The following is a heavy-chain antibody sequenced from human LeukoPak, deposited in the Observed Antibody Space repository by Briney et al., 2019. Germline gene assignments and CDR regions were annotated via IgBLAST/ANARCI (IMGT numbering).Heavy chain of an antibody. D-gene: IGHD2-8*02. CDR3: VREESGGYFDY. CDR2: IIPGGGST. CDR1: GYTFTSYL. Sequence: ASVTVSCKASGYTFTSYLLHWVRQAPGQGLEWVGRIIPGGGSTNYAQKFRDRVTMTRDTSTSTVYMELSSLRSEDTAVYHCVREESGGYFDYWGLGTLVTVSS. J-gene: IGHJ4*02. V-gene: IGHV1-46*01.